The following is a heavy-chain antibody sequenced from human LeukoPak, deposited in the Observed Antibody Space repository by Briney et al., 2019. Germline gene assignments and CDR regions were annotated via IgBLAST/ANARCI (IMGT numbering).Heavy chain of an antibody. CDR1: GFTFSSYA. D-gene: IGHD6-19*01. V-gene: IGHV3-23*01. J-gene: IGHJ4*02. CDR3: AKDQDSSGWSFDY. CDR2: ISGSGGST. Sequence: PGGSLRLSCAASGFTFSSYAMHWVRQAPGKGLEWVSAISGSGGSTYYADSVKGRFTISRDNSKNTLYLQMNSLRAEDTAVYYCAKDQDSSGWSFDYWGQGTLVTVSS.